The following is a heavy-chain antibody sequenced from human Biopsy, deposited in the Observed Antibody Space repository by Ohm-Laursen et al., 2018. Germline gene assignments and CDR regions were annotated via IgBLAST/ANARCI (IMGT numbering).Heavy chain of an antibody. Sequence: ASVKVSCNASGYTFGNYGISWVRQAPGQGLERMGWISVYNGNTDYPHKFQGRVTMTTDTSTSTAYMELRSLRSDDTAVYFCARGLPTEYGDYFSLDYWGQGTLVIVSS. CDR1: GYTFGNYG. V-gene: IGHV1-18*01. CDR3: ARGLPTEYGDYFSLDY. D-gene: IGHD4-17*01. CDR2: ISVYNGNT. J-gene: IGHJ4*02.